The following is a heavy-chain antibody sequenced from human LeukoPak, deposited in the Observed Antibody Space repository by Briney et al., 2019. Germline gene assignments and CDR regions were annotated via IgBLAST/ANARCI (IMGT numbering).Heavy chain of an antibody. CDR1: GGTFSGYS. D-gene: IGHD5-12*01. J-gene: IGHJ4*02. CDR2: INHSGST. CDR3: ARDRDGYNDY. V-gene: IGHV4-34*01. Sequence: SETLSLTCVVNGGTFSGYSWSWIRQPPGGGLEWIGEINHSGSTNYNPSLKSRVTISVDTSKNQFSLKLSSVTAADTAVYYCARDRDGYNDYWGQGTLVTVSS.